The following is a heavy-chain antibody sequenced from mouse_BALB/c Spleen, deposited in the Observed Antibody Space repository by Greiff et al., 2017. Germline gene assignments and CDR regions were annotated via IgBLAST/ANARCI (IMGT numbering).Heavy chain of an antibody. Sequence: QVQLKESGPGLVAPSQSLSITCTVSGFSLTSYGVHWVRQPPGKGLEWLGVIWAGGSTNYNSALMSRLSISKDNSKSQVFLKMNSLQTDDTAMYYCAREYGNYGVYFDYWGQGTTLTVSS. CDR1: GFSLTSYG. V-gene: IGHV2-9*02. CDR3: AREYGNYGVYFDY. CDR2: IWAGGST. J-gene: IGHJ2*01. D-gene: IGHD2-10*02.